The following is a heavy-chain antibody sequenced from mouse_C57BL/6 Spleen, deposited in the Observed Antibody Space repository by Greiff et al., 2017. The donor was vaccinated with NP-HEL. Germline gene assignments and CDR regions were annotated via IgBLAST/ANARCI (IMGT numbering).Heavy chain of an antibody. CDR3: ARLLRSPANWYFDV. CDR2: INPYNGGT. J-gene: IGHJ1*03. V-gene: IGHV1-19*01. Sequence: LQQSGPVLVKPGASVKMSCKASGYTFTDYYMNWVKQSHGKSLEWIGVINPYNGGTSYNQKFKGKATLTVDKSSSTAYMELNSLTSEDSAVYYCARLLRSPANWYFDVWGTGTTVTVSS. CDR1: GYTFTDYY. D-gene: IGHD1-1*01.